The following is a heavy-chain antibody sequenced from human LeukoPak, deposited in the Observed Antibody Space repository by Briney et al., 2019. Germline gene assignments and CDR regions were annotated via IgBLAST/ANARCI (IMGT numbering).Heavy chain of an antibody. Sequence: GGSLRLSCAASGFTFSSYAMSWVRQAPGKGLEWVSAIGGSGGSTYYADSVKGRFTISRDNSKNTPYPQMNSLRAEDTAVYHCAKGFQRPDAFDIWGQGTMVTVSS. D-gene: IGHD6-25*01. CDR2: IGGSGGST. CDR3: AKGFQRPDAFDI. V-gene: IGHV3-23*01. CDR1: GFTFSSYA. J-gene: IGHJ3*02.